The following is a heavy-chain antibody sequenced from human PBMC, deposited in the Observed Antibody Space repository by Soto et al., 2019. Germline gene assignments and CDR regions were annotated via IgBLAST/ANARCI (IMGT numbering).Heavy chain of an antibody. V-gene: IGHV1-69*06. J-gene: IGHJ6*02. Sequence: SVKVSCKASGGTFSSYAISWVRQAPGQGLEWMGGIIPIFGTANYAQKFQGRVTITADKSTSTAYMELSSLRSEDTAVYYCARWIGSSSAYYYYGMDVWGQGTTVTVSS. CDR3: ARWIGSSSAYYYYGMDV. CDR1: GGTFSSYA. CDR2: IIPIFGTA. D-gene: IGHD6-6*01.